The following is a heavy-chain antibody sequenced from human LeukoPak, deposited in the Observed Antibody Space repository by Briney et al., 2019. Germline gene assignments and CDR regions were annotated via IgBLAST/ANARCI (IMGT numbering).Heavy chain of an antibody. D-gene: IGHD2-15*01. V-gene: IGHV1-2*02. CDR3: ARAQTYCSGGSCYSDY. Sequence: ASVKVSCKASGYTSTGYYIHWVRQAPGQGLEWMGWINPNSGGTNYAQKFQGRVTMTRDTSISTAYMELSRLTSDGTAVYYCARAQTYCSGGSCYSDYWGQGSLVTVSS. CDR1: GYTSTGYY. CDR2: INPNSGGT. J-gene: IGHJ4*02.